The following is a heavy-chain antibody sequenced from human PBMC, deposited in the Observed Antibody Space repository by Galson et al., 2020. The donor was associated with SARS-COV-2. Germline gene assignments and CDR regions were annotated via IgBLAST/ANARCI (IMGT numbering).Heavy chain of an antibody. CDR1: GYTLTELS. D-gene: IGHD2-2*01. V-gene: IGHV1-24*01. CDR2: FDPEDGET. Sequence: ASVKVSCQVSGYTLTELSMHWVRQAPGKGIEWMGGFDPEDGETIYAQKFQGRVTMTEDTSTDTAYMELSSLRSEDTAVYYCATSSPVVSYWFDPWGQGTLVTVSS. J-gene: IGHJ5*02. CDR3: ATSSPVVSYWFDP.